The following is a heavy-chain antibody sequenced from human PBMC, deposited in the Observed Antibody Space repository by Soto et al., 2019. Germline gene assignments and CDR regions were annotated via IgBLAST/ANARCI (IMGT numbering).Heavy chain of an antibody. CDR1: GFTFSSYA. CDR3: AKEPTTHIMITFGSP. J-gene: IGHJ5*02. CDR2: TRGSGGST. Sequence: GGSLRLSCAASGFTFSSYAMSWVRQAPGKGLEWVSATRGSGGSTYYAGSVKDRFTISRGNSKNTLYLQMNSLRAEDTAVYYCAKEPTTHIMITFGSPWGQGTLVTVSS. D-gene: IGHD3-16*01. V-gene: IGHV3-23*01.